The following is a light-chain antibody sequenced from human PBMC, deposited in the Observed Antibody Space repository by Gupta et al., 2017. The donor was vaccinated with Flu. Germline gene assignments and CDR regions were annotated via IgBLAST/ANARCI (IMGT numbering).Light chain of an antibody. CDR1: SSDVGSYNR. CDR3: SSYTSSSIVV. CDR2: EVS. Sequence: SVTISCTGTSSDVGSYNRVSWYQQPPGTAPKLMIYEVSKRPSGVPDRFSGSKSGNTASLTISGLQAEDEADYYCSSYTSSSIVVFGGGTKLTVL. J-gene: IGLJ3*02. V-gene: IGLV2-18*02.